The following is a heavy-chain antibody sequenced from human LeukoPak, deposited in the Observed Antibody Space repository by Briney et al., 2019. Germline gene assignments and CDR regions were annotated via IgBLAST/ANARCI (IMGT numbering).Heavy chain of an antibody. CDR1: GGSISSYY. CDR3: ARGERGYSYGYSYYYYMDV. Sequence: SETLSLTCTGSGGSISSYYWSWIRQPPGKGLEWIGYIYYSGSTNYNPSLKSRVTISVDTSKNQFSLKLSSVTAADTAVYYCARGERGYSYGYSYYYYMDVWGKGTTVTVSS. CDR2: IYYSGST. V-gene: IGHV4-59*01. J-gene: IGHJ6*03. D-gene: IGHD5-18*01.